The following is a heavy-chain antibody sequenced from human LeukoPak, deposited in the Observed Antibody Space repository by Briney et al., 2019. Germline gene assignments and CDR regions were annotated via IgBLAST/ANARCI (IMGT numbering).Heavy chain of an antibody. D-gene: IGHD3-9*01. Sequence: SVKVSCKASGGTFSNYAITWVRQAPGQGLEWMGGIIPLFDTANSAQKFQGRVTITADKSTSTAYMELSSLRSEDTAVYYCASEPPFYDILTAYSPYPWGQGTLVTVSS. CDR1: GGTFSNYA. CDR2: IIPLFDTA. V-gene: IGHV1-69*06. J-gene: IGHJ5*02. CDR3: ASEPPFYDILTAYSPYP.